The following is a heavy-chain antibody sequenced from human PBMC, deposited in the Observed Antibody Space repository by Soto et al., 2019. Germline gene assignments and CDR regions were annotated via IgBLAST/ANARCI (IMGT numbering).Heavy chain of an antibody. J-gene: IGHJ4*02. Sequence: QMTLKESGPTLVKPTQTLTLTCTLSGFSPRSSGVGVGWIRQPPGKALEWLAIIYWDDDKRYSPSLKSRLNITQDTSKNQVVLTMTNLDPVDTAAYYCAPTLYYDYIWGPYRPYSFDYWGQGTLVTVSS. V-gene: IGHV2-5*02. CDR1: GFSPRSSGVG. CDR2: IYWDDDK. D-gene: IGHD3-16*01. CDR3: APTLYYDYIWGPYRPYSFDY.